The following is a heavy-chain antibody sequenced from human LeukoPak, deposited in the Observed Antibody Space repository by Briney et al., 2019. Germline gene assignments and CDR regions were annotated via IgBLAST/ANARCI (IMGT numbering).Heavy chain of an antibody. Sequence: PSETLSLTCTVSGGSISSSFYDWYWIRQPAGKGLEWIGHIYTSKSMNYNPSLKSRVTISVDTSKNQFSLKLTSVTAADTAVYYCTKGRGIWGQGTLVTVSS. CDR3: TKGRGI. D-gene: IGHD3-10*01. J-gene: IGHJ4*02. CDR1: GGSISSSFYD. CDR2: IYTSKSM. V-gene: IGHV4-61*09.